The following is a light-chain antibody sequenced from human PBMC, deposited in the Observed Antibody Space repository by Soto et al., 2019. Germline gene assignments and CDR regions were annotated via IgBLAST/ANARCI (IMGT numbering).Light chain of an antibody. Sequence: QSVLTQPPSASGTPGQRATISCSGSAFNIGSNFLYWYRQFPGMAPKLLIYRSNQRPSGVPERFSASKSGTSASLAITGLRSEDEADYYCSSWDDGLSGPVFGGGTKLTVL. CDR3: SSWDDGLSGPV. CDR2: RSN. CDR1: AFNIGSNF. V-gene: IGLV1-47*01. J-gene: IGLJ3*02.